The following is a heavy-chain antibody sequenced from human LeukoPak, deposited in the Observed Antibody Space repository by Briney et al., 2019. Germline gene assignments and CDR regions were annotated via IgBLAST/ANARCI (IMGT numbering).Heavy chain of an antibody. Sequence: GASVKVSCKASGYTLTGYYMHWVRQAPGQGLEWMGWINPNSGGTNYAQKFQGGVTMTRDTSINTAYMELSRLESDDSAVYYCAREGAGRNDYWGQGTLVTVSS. J-gene: IGHJ4*02. V-gene: IGHV1-2*02. CDR3: AREGAGRNDY. D-gene: IGHD1-1*01. CDR2: INPNSGGT. CDR1: GYTLTGYY.